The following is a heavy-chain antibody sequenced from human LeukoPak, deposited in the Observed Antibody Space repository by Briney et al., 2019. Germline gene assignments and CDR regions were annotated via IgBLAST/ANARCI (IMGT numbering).Heavy chain of an antibody. CDR1: GGTFSSYA. Sequence: SVKVSCKASGGTFSSYAISWVRQAPGQGLEWMGRIIPIFGTANYAQKFQGRVTITADESTSTAYMELSSLRSEDTAVYYCARGSEGKYQLTPSFDYWGQGTLVTVSS. CDR2: IIPIFGTA. J-gene: IGHJ4*02. V-gene: IGHV1-69*13. CDR3: ARGSEGKYQLTPSFDY. D-gene: IGHD2-2*01.